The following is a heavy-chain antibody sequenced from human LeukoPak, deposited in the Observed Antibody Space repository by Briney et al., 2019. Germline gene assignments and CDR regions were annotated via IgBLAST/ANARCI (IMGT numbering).Heavy chain of an antibody. J-gene: IGHJ4*02. CDR3: ARDPSDTAMATGYFDY. CDR1: GGSISGYY. D-gene: IGHD5-18*01. Sequence: SETLSLTCTVSGGSISGYYWNWIRQPPGKGLEWIAYIYYNGISNYNPSLKSRVIISVDSSKNQFSLKLTSVTAADTAVYYCARDPSDTAMATGYFDYWGQGTLVTVSS. CDR2: IYYNGIS. V-gene: IGHV4-59*01.